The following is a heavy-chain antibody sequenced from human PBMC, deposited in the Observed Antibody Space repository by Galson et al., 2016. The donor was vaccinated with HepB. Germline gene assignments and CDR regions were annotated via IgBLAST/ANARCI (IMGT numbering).Heavy chain of an antibody. CDR3: AREGNAGQSFDS. CDR1: GASISRGGDY. Sequence: TLSLTCTVSGASISRGGDYWSWIRQHPGKGLEWIAYIYYNGNTYYNPSLRSRLSISLDTSKNQFSLKVRDVTAADTAIYYGAREGNAGQSFDSWGQGTLVTVSS. V-gene: IGHV4-31*03. D-gene: IGHD3-10*01. CDR2: IYYNGNT. J-gene: IGHJ4*02.